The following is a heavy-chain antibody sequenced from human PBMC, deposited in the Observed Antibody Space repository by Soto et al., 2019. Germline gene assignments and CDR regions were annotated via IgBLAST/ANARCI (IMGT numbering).Heavy chain of an antibody. D-gene: IGHD5-12*01. Sequence: EVQLVESGGGLVQPGGSLRLSCAASGFTVSSNYMTWVRQAPGKGLEWVSVIYSGGKTYYADSVKGRYTISRDNSKNTLYLQMNSRRAEDTAVCYCTRRKHDEMATQLGAFDIWGQGTLVTVSS. CDR3: TRRKHDEMATQLGAFDI. CDR1: GFTVSSNY. CDR2: IYSGGKT. J-gene: IGHJ3*02. V-gene: IGHV3-66*04.